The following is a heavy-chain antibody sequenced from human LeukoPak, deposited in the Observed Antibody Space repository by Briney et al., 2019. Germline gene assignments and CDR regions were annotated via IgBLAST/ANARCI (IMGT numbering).Heavy chain of an antibody. Sequence: GASVKVSCKASGYTFSGYYMHWVRQAPGQGLEWMGWINPKSGGTNYAQKFQGRVSMTRDTSISTAYMQVSRLRSDDTAVYYCARSPHILTGENFDYWGQGTLLTVSS. D-gene: IGHD3-9*01. CDR1: GYTFSGYY. J-gene: IGHJ4*02. V-gene: IGHV1-2*02. CDR3: ARSPHILTGENFDY. CDR2: INPKSGGT.